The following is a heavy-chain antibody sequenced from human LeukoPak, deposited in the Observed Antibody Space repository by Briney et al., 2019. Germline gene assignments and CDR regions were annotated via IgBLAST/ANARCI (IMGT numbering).Heavy chain of an antibody. D-gene: IGHD2-15*01. J-gene: IGHJ4*02. CDR1: GFTFSSYW. CDR2: ISGSGGST. CDR3: AKDGTAVVVVVAATLYYFDY. V-gene: IGHV3-23*01. Sequence: GGSLRLSCAASGFTFSSYWMHWVRQAPGKGLEWVSAISGSGGSTYYADSVKGRFTISRDNSKNTLYLQMNSLRAEDTAVYYCAKDGTAVVVVVAATLYYFDYWGQGTLVTVSS.